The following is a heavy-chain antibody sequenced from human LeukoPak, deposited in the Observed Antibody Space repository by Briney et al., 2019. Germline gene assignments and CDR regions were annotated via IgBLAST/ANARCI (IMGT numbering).Heavy chain of an antibody. J-gene: IGHJ4*02. Sequence: GGSPRLSCAASEFIFSDYYMTWIRQAPGKGLEWVSYIDYSGSTIYYADSVKGRFTISRDNSNNTLYLQMNSLSAEDTAVYYCAKASRRHCGSSSCYTLDYWGQGTLVTVSS. CDR2: IDYSGSTI. V-gene: IGHV3-11*01. D-gene: IGHD2-2*02. CDR1: EFIFSDYY. CDR3: AKASRRHCGSSSCYTLDY.